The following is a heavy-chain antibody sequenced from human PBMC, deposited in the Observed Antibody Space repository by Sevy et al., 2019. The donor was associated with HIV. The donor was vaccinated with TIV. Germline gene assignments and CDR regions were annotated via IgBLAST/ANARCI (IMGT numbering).Heavy chain of an antibody. J-gene: IGHJ6*02. D-gene: IGHD2-2*01. CDR2: ISWNGDVR. CDR1: GFTFSDYA. CDR3: VKDVGYCINTNCLGHDYSMDV. Sequence: GGSLRLSCVASGFTFSDYAMHWVRQVTGKGVEWVSGISWNGDVREYADFVEGRFTISRDNAKKSLHLQMNSLGAEDTALYYCVKDVGYCINTNCLGHDYSMDVWGQGTTVTVSS. V-gene: IGHV3-9*01.